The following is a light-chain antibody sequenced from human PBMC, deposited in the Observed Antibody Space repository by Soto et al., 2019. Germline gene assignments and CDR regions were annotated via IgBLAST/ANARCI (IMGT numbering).Light chain of an antibody. V-gene: IGKV3D-15*01. Sequence: EKLMSQSPATLSVSPGERATLSCRASQSVSSNLAWYQQKPGQAPRLLIYGASTRVTGIPARFSGSGSGTEFTLTISSLQSEDFAVYYCQQYNNWPPGITFGQGTRLEIK. CDR3: QQYNNWPPGIT. CDR2: GAS. J-gene: IGKJ5*01. CDR1: QSVSSN.